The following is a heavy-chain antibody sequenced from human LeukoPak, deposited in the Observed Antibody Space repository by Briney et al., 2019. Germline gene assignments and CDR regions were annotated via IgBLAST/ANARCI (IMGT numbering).Heavy chain of an antibody. CDR3: AKGVYYDNSGYYYFNS. Sequence: GGSLRLSCAASGFTFTSYAMNWVRQAPGKALEWVSAVSGNGGGTYYADSVKGHFTISRDNSKNTVYLQMNSLRVEDTALYYCAKGVYYDNSGYYYFNSWGQGTLVTVSS. J-gene: IGHJ4*02. CDR2: VSGNGGGT. CDR1: GFTFTSYA. D-gene: IGHD3-22*01. V-gene: IGHV3-23*01.